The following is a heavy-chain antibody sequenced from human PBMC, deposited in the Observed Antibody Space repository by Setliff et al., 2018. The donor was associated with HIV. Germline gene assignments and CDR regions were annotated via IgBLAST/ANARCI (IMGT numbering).Heavy chain of an antibody. CDR1: GGSFSGYY. D-gene: IGHD5-18*01. Sequence: PSETLSLTCAVYGGSFSGYYWSWIRQPPGKGLEWIGEINHSGSTNYNPSLKSRVTISVDTSKNQFSLKLSSVTAADTAVYYCARGHSGGRVYSYGFFLGYFDYWGQGTLVTVSS. V-gene: IGHV4-34*01. CDR2: INHSGST. CDR3: ARGHSGGRVYSYGFFLGYFDY. J-gene: IGHJ4*02.